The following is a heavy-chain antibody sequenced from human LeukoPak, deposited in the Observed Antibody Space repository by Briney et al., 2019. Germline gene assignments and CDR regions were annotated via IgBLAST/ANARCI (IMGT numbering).Heavy chain of an antibody. Sequence: GGSLRLSCAASGFTFSSYSMNWVRQAPGKGLEWVSYISSSSSTIYYADSVKGRFTISRDNAKNSLYLQMNSLRAEDTAVYYCARIAAARYYYYYYYMDVWGKGTTVTVSS. D-gene: IGHD6-13*01. CDR2: ISSSSSTI. J-gene: IGHJ6*03. CDR1: GFTFSSYS. CDR3: ARIAAARYYYYYYYMDV. V-gene: IGHV3-48*04.